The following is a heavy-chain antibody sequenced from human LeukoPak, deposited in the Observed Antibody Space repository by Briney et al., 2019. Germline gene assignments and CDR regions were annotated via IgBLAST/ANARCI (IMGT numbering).Heavy chain of an antibody. CDR2: IYHSGST. Sequence: SETLSLTCAVSGGSISSSNWWSWVRPPPGKGLEWIGEIYHSGSTNYNPSLKSRVTISVDTSKNQFSLKLSSVTAADTAVYYCASLSNGAEDWFDPWGQGTLVTVSS. V-gene: IGHV4-4*02. J-gene: IGHJ5*02. D-gene: IGHD2-8*01. CDR1: GGSISSSNW. CDR3: ASLSNGAEDWFDP.